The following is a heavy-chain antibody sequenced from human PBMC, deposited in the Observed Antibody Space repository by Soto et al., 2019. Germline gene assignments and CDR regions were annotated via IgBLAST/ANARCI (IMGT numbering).Heavy chain of an antibody. V-gene: IGHV1-69*06. J-gene: IGHJ6*02. D-gene: IGHD6-25*01. CDR3: ARDPVDLFGYMDV. Sequence: QEELVQSGAEVKKPGSSVNVSCKASEGTFSSYSITWVRQAPGQRLEWMGEIIPLLGTANYAQKFQGRVTITGDKATSTIYMGLSSLRSDDTAVYYCARDPVDLFGYMDVWGQGTTVTASS. CDR2: IIPLLGTA. CDR1: EGTFSSYS.